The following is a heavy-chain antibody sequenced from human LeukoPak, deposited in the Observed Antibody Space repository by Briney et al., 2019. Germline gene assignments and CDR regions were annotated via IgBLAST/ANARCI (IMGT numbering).Heavy chain of an antibody. J-gene: IGHJ4*02. Sequence: PGGSLRLSYAADGLTFSNYWMDWVRHAPGEGLVWVSRINSAGSSTNSADSVNARFTISRDNAKNTLYLQMNSLRAEDTAMFYCSRGGNHDYWGQGTLVSVSS. CDR2: INSAGSST. CDR1: GLTFSNYW. CDR3: SRGGNHDY. V-gene: IGHV3-74*01.